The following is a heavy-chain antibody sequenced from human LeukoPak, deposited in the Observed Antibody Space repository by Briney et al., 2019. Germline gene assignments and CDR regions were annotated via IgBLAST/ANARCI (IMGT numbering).Heavy chain of an antibody. Sequence: GGSLRLSCAASGFTVSSNYMSWVRQAPGKGLEWVSVIYSGGSTYYADSVKGRFTISTDNSKNTLYLQMTSLRAEDTAVYYCARDIAYDSSGYYSPHFDYWGQGTLVTVSS. CDR3: ARDIAYDSSGYYSPHFDY. CDR1: GFTVSSNY. V-gene: IGHV3-53*01. J-gene: IGHJ4*02. CDR2: IYSGGST. D-gene: IGHD3-22*01.